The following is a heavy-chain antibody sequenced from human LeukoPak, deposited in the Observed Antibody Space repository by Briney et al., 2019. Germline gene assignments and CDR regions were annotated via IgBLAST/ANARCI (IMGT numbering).Heavy chain of an antibody. Sequence: EASVKVSCKASGGTFSSYAISWVRQAPGQGLEWMGRIIPILGIANYAQKFQGRVTITADKSTSTAYMELSSLRSEDTAVYYCARDSGYSYGYGGYWGQGTLVTVSS. CDR3: ARDSGYSYGYGGY. D-gene: IGHD5-18*01. J-gene: IGHJ4*02. V-gene: IGHV1-69*04. CDR2: IIPILGIA. CDR1: GGTFSSYA.